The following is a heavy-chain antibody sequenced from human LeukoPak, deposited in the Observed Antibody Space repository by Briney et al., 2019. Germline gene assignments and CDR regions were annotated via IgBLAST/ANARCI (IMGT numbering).Heavy chain of an antibody. CDR2: ISGSGGST. J-gene: IGHJ4*02. D-gene: IGHD5-18*01. CDR1: GFTFSSYA. V-gene: IGHV3-23*01. Sequence: GGSLRLSCAASGFTFSSYAMSWVRQAPGKGLEWVSAISGSGGSTYYADSVKGRFTISRDNSKNTLYLQMNSLRAEDTAVYYCAKDKAGGYSYGNLIDYWGQGTLVTVSS. CDR3: AKDKAGGYSYGNLIDY.